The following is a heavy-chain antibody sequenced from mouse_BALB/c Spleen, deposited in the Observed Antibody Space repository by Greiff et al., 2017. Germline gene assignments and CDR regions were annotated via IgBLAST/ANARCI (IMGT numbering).Heavy chain of an antibody. V-gene: IGHV1-15*01. Sequence: QVQLKQSGAELVRPGASVTLSCKASGYTFTDYEMHWVKQTPVHGLEWIGAIDPETGGTAYNQKFKGKATLTADKSSSTAYMELRSLTSEDSAVYYCTRGTYDYDGHWYFDVWGAGTTVTVSS. D-gene: IGHD2-4*01. J-gene: IGHJ1*01. CDR1: GYTFTDYE. CDR3: TRGTYDYDGHWYFDV. CDR2: IDPETGGT.